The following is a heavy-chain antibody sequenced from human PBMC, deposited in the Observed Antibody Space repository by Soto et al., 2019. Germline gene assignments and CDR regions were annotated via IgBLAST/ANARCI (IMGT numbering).Heavy chain of an antibody. V-gene: IGHV4-31*03. CDR2: IFHSGKT. CDR1: GGSVSSDNYY. CDR3: ARAQGQRPYYYFAARFDAFEI. D-gene: IGHD3-22*01. Sequence: QVQLQESGPGLLKPSQTLSLTCSVSGGSVSSDNYYWTWLRQHPARGLEWIGYIFHSGKTYYSPSLKRRLPVSLDTAQNQCSLNVTSVTAADSAVYYCARAQGQRPYYYFAARFDAFEIWGRGTMVTVSS. J-gene: IGHJ3*02.